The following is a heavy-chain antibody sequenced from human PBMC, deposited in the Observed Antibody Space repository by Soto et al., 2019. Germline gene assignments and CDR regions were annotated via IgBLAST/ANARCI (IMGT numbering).Heavy chain of an antibody. CDR1: GHKGINYF. D-gene: IGHD3-22*01. V-gene: IGHV1-46*01. CDR3: ATNYYDSSGYLY. Sequence: AAVKVSCKASGHKGINYFVHWVRQAPGQGLEWLGKIDPSDNATSYAQKFQGRVTLTRDPSTNTVYVELSSLRSEDTAIYYCATNYYDSSGYLYWGQGTLVTVSS. J-gene: IGHJ4*02. CDR2: IDPSDNAT.